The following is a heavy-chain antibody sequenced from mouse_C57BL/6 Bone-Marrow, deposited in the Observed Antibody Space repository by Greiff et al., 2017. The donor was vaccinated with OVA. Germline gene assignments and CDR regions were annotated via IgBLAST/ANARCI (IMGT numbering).Heavy chain of an antibody. CDR1: GFNIKNTY. Sequence: EVQLQQSVAELVRPGASVKLSCTASGFNIKNTYMHWVKQRPEQGLEWIGRIDPANDNTKEGPKVQGKATMTADTSSNTAYLQLSSLSSEDTAVYCGARGNFGSSFYAMDYWGQGTSVTVSS. J-gene: IGHJ4*01. CDR3: ARGNFGSSFYAMDY. CDR2: IDPANDNT. V-gene: IGHV14-3*01. D-gene: IGHD1-1*01.